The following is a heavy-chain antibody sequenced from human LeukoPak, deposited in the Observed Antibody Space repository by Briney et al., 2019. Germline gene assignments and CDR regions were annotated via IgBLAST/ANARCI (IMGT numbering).Heavy chain of an antibody. D-gene: IGHD5-18*01. CDR2: INPNSGGT. Sequence: GASVKVSCEASGYTFTGYYMHWVRQAPGQGLEWMGWINPNSGGTNYAQKFQGRVTMTRDTSISTAYMELSRLRSDDTAVYYCARGTDTAMVIIDYWGQGTLVTVSS. J-gene: IGHJ4*02. V-gene: IGHV1-2*02. CDR3: ARGTDTAMVIIDY. CDR1: GYTFTGYY.